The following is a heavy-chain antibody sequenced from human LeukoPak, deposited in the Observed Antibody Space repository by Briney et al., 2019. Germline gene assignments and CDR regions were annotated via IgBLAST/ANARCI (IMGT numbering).Heavy chain of an antibody. V-gene: IGHV3-48*01. CDR3: ARGSTFGGVISDF. Sequence: GGSLRLSCAASGFRFTSYSMNWVRQAPGKGLEWVAFISRSSSTKYFADSVKGRFTISRDNANNSLHLQMNSLRVEDTGIYFCARGSTFGGVISDFWGQGTLVTVSS. CDR2: ISRSSSTK. D-gene: IGHD3-16*02. J-gene: IGHJ4*02. CDR1: GFRFTSYS.